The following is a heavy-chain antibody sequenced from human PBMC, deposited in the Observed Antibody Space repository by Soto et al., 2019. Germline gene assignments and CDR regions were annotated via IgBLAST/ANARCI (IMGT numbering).Heavy chain of an antibody. V-gene: IGHV4-34*01. CDR2: IHHSGTT. Sequence: AETLSLTCAVYGWSVICYYWSWIRQPPGKGLQWIGQIHHSGTTNYTPPLKSRITVNPHTSKNQFSLQLNPVTPEDTAVYYCARSGPGGSIDYWGQGTLVTVSS. CDR1: GWSVICYY. J-gene: IGHJ4*02. CDR3: ARSGPGGSIDY. D-gene: IGHD1-26*01.